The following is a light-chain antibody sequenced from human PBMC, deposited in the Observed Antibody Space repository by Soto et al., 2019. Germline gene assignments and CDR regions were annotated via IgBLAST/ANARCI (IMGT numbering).Light chain of an antibody. Sequence: QSVLTQPPSASGTPGQTIVISCSGGTSNIGSHTVNWFQQLPGTAPRLLIYSNTQRPSGVPDQFSGSKSGTSASLAINGLQSQYEGDYYCAAWDDSLNGVVFGGGTKVTVL. CDR3: AAWDDSLNGVV. J-gene: IGLJ2*01. V-gene: IGLV1-44*01. CDR2: SNT. CDR1: TSNIGSHT.